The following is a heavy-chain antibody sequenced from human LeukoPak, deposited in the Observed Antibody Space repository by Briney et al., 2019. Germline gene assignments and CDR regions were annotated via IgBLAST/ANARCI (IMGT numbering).Heavy chain of an antibody. V-gene: IGHV4-59*01. D-gene: IGHD3-10*01. J-gene: IGHJ5*02. CDR3: ARVDYYGSGGIFDP. CDR2: IYYNGRA. Sequence: SETLSLTCTVSGGSMSGYYCSWLRQPPGEGLEWIGYIYYNGRANCNPSLKSRVTISEDTSRNQFSLKLTSVTAADTAVYYCARVDYYGSGGIFDPWGQGILVTVSS. CDR1: GGSMSGYY.